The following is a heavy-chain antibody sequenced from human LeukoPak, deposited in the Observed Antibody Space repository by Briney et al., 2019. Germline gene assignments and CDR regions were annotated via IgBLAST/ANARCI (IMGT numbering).Heavy chain of an antibody. CDR1: GGSISANY. D-gene: IGHD3-10*01. CDR3: ARNYYGSGSYYPSFDY. J-gene: IGHJ4*02. CDR2: IYSSGST. V-gene: IGHV4-4*07. Sequence: PSETLSLTCTVSGGSISANYWIWMRQSAGKGLEYIGRIYSSGSTNYNPSLKSRVTMSVDTSKNQFSLKLSSVTAADTAVYYCARNYYGSGSYYPSFDYWGQGTLVTVSS.